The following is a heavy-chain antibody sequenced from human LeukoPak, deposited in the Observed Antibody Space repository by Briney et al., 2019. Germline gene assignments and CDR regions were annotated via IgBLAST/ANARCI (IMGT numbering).Heavy chain of an antibody. CDR2: IKQDGSEK. CDR1: GFTFSSYW. J-gene: IGHJ3*02. V-gene: IGHV3-7*01. CDR3: ARARDGYNSGAFDI. D-gene: IGHD5-24*01. Sequence: GGSLRLSCAASGFTFSSYWMSWVRQAPGKGLEWVANIKQDGSEKYYVDSVKGRFTISRDNAKNSLYLQMNSLRAEDTAVYYCARARDGYNSGAFDIWGQGTMVTVSS.